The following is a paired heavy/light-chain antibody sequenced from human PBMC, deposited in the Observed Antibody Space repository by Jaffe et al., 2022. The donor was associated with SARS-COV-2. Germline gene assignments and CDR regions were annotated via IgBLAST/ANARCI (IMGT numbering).Heavy chain of an antibody. CDR1: GFTFSDYY. CDR3: ARGSFHCSGGRCYQYYFDY. CDR2: INHGGDNL. V-gene: IGHV3-11*01. Sequence: QVHLVESGGGLVKPGGSLRLSCAASGFTFSDYYISWIRQAPGKGLEWVSYINHGGDNLYYATSVKGRFTISRDNAKNSLYLQMNSLRAEDTAVYYCARGSFHCSGGRCYQYYFDYWGQGTLVTVSS. J-gene: IGHJ4*02. D-gene: IGHD2-15*01.
Light chain of an antibody. J-gene: IGLJ3*02. CDR1: SSNIGNNY. Sequence: QSVLTQPPSVSAAPGQKVTISCSGSSSNIGNNYVSWYQQFPGTAPKFLIYDNNKRPSGIPDRFSGSKSGTSATLDITGLQTGDEADYYCGTWDSSLSAGGSWVFGGGTKLTVL. V-gene: IGLV1-51*01. CDR2: DNN. CDR3: GTWDSSLSAGGSWV.